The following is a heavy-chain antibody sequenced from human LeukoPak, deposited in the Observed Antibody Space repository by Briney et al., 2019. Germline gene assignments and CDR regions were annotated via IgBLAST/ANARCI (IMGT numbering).Heavy chain of an antibody. Sequence: PSETLSLTCSVSGGSISSLYWSWIRQPPGKGLEWIGYIYYTGSTNYNPSLKSRVTMFVDMSKNQLSLRLSSVTATDTAVYYCARHRAYSSSSPFDYWGQGTLVTVSS. CDR2: IYYTGST. J-gene: IGHJ4*02. CDR3: ARHRAYSSSSPFDY. D-gene: IGHD6-6*01. V-gene: IGHV4-59*08. CDR1: GGSISSLY.